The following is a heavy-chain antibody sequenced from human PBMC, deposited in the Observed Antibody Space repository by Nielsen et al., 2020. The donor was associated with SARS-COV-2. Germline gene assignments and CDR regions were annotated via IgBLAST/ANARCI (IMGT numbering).Heavy chain of an antibody. CDR3: ARANSYGHPDMSDC. V-gene: IGHV1-69*04. D-gene: IGHD5-18*01. Sequence: SVKVSCKASGYTFTSYGISWVRQAPGQGLEWMGRIIPILGIANYAQKFQGRVTITADKSTSTAYMELSSLRSEDTAVYYCARANSYGHPDMSDCWGQGTLVTVSS. J-gene: IGHJ4*02. CDR2: IIPILGIA. CDR1: GYTFTSYG.